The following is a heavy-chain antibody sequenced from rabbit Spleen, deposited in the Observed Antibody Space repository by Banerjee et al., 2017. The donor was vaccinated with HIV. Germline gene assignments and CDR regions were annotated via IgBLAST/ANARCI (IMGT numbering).Heavy chain of an antibody. CDR3: ARDLTGVIGWNFNL. CDR2: IDSGSSGFT. Sequence: QEQLEESGGDLVKPGASLTLTCTASGVSLNDKDVMCWVRQAPGKGLEWIACIDSGSSGFTYFASWAKGRFTISKTSSTTVTLQMTSLTAADTATYFCARDLTGVIGWNFNLWGPGTLVTVS. D-gene: IGHD1-1*01. V-gene: IGHV1S45*01. CDR1: GVSLNDKDV. J-gene: IGHJ4*01.